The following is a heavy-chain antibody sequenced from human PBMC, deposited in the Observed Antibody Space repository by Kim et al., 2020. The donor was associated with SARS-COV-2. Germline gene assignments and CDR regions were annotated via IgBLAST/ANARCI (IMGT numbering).Heavy chain of an antibody. CDR3: ARGILWFGDVPYYYGMDV. CDR2: INPNSGGT. V-gene: IGHV1-2*02. CDR1: GYTFTGYY. J-gene: IGHJ6*02. Sequence: ASVKVSCKASGYTFTGYYMDWVRQAPGQGLEWMGWINPNSGGTNYAQKFQGRVTMTRDTSISTAYMELNRLRSDDTAVYYCARGILWFGDVPYYYGMDVWGQGTTVTVSS. D-gene: IGHD3-10*01.